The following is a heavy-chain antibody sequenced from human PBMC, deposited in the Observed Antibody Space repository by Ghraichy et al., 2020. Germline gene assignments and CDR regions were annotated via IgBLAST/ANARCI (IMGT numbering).Heavy chain of an antibody. CDR2: IYYSGST. J-gene: IGHJ4*02. CDR1: GGSISSSSYY. V-gene: IGHV4-39*01. Sequence: SQTLSLTCTVSGGSISSSSYYWGWIRQPPGKGLEWIGSIYYSGSTYYNPSLKSRVTISVDTSKNQFSLKLSSVTAADTAVYYCARRFTRTSATHFDYWGQGTLVTVSS. D-gene: IGHD1-26*01. CDR3: ARRFTRTSATHFDY.